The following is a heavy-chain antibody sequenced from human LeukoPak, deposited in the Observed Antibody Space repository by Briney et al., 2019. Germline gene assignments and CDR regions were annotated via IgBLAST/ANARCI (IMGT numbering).Heavy chain of an antibody. CDR2: ISYDGSNK. CDR3: ARVQDTAMV. CDR1: GFTFSSYA. D-gene: IGHD5-18*01. Sequence: GMSLRLSCAASGFTFSSYAMHWVRQAPGKGLEWVAIISYDGSNKYYADSVKGRSTISRDNSKNTLYLQMNSLRAEDTAVYYCARVQDTAMVWGQGTLVTVSS. J-gene: IGHJ4*02. V-gene: IGHV3-30*04.